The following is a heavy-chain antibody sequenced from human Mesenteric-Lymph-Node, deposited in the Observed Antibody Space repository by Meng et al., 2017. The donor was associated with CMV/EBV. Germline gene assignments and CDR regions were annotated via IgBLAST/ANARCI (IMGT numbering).Heavy chain of an antibody. CDR3: ARGGYGGSRDHDAFDI. CDR2: IYYSGNT. J-gene: IGHJ3*02. Sequence: SETLSLTCTVSGGSVSSGSYYWSWIRQPPGKGLEWIGYIYYSGNTNYNPSLRSRVIMSLDTSKNHFSLQLTSVTAADTAMYYCARGGYGGSRDHDAFDIWGQGTMVTVSS. V-gene: IGHV4-61*01. D-gene: IGHD4-23*01. CDR1: GGSVSSGSYY.